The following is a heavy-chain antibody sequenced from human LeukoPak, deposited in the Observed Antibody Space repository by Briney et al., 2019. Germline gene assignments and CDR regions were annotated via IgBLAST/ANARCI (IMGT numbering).Heavy chain of an antibody. CDR2: INPNSGGT. J-gene: IGHJ5*02. V-gene: IGHV1-2*02. D-gene: IGHD2-2*01. CDR3: AKGLSTGWFDP. Sequence: ASVKVSCKASGYTFTGYYMHWVRQAPGQGLEWMGWINPNSGGTNYAQKFQGRVTMTRDTSISAAYMDLSRLTSDDTAVYYCAKGLSTGWFDPWGQGTLVTVSS. CDR1: GYTFTGYY.